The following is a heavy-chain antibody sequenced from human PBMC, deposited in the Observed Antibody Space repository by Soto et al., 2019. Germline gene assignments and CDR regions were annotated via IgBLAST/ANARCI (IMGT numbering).Heavy chain of an antibody. V-gene: IGHV4-34*01. J-gene: IGHJ5*02. Sequence: PSDTLSLTCAVYGGSFSGYYWSWMRQPPGKGLEWIGEINHSGSTNYNPSLKSRVTISVDTSKNQFSLKLSSVTAADTVVYHWSRGSARGSGINCFDPWGQVTLVIVAS. CDR2: INHSGST. D-gene: IGHD3-10*01. CDR3: SRGSARGSGINCFDP. CDR1: GGSFSGYY.